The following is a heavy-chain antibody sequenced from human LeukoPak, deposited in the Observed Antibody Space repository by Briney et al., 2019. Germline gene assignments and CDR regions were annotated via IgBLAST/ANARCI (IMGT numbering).Heavy chain of an antibody. V-gene: IGHV3-23*01. D-gene: IGHD6-19*01. CDR3: AKSGIAVAGLRWYFDL. CDR2: ISGSVGST. J-gene: IGHJ2*01. CDR1: GFTFSSYA. Sequence: GGSLRLSCAASGFTFSSYAMGSVRQAPGKGLDGGSAISGSVGSTYYADSGKGRFTIARDTSKNTLSLPMNSLRAADTPVYYCAKSGIAVAGLRWYFDLWGRGPLVPVSS.